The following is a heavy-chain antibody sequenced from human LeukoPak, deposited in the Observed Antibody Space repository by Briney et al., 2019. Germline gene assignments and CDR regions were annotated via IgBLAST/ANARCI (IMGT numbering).Heavy chain of an antibody. CDR2: IRSDGSIK. J-gene: IGHJ4*02. Sequence: PGGSLRLSCVASGFTFSTYGMHWVRQAPGKGLEWVAFIRSDGSIKYYADFVKGRFTISRDNSKNTLYLQMNSLRDEDTAIYYCARGGRTPFDYWGQGTLVTVSS. CDR3: ARGGRTPFDY. CDR1: GFTFSTYG. V-gene: IGHV3-30*02. D-gene: IGHD2-2*01.